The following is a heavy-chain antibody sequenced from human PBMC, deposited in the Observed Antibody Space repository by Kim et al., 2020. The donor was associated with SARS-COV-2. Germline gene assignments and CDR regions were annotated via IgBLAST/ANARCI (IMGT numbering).Heavy chain of an antibody. Sequence: ASVKVSCKVSGYTLTELSMHWVRQAPGKGLEWMGGFDPEDGETIYAQKFQGRVTMTEDTSTDTAYMELSSLRSEDTAVYYCATVTVYSSSQDFDYWGQGTLVTVSS. CDR1: GYTLTELS. CDR3: ATVTVYSSSQDFDY. J-gene: IGHJ4*02. D-gene: IGHD6-6*01. CDR2: FDPEDGET. V-gene: IGHV1-24*01.